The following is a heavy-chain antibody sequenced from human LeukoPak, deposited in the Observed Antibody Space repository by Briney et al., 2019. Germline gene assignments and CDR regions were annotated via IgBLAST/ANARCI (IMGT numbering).Heavy chain of an antibody. J-gene: IGHJ4*02. CDR2: INPSGGST. D-gene: IGHD2-2*01. Sequence: ASVKVSCKASGYTFTSYDINWVRQATGQGLEWMGTINPSGGSTTYAQKFQGRVTMTRDTSTSTVYMELSSLRSEDTAVYYCARGIGPAASDYWGQGTLVTVSS. CDR3: ARGIGPAASDY. V-gene: IGHV1-46*01. CDR1: GYTFTSYD.